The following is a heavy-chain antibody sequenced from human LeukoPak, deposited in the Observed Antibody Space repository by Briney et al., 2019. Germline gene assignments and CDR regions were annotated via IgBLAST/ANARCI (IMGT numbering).Heavy chain of an antibody. CDR1: GFTFNSYW. Sequence: PGGSLRLSCAASGFTFNSYWMHWVRQAPGKGLVWVSRINSDGSSTSYADSVKGRYTISRDNAKNTLYLQMNSLRAEDTAVYYCASENTYYDFWSGRHREYYFDYWGQGTLVTVSS. J-gene: IGHJ4*02. V-gene: IGHV3-74*01. CDR2: INSDGSST. CDR3: ASENTYYDFWSGRHREYYFDY. D-gene: IGHD3-3*01.